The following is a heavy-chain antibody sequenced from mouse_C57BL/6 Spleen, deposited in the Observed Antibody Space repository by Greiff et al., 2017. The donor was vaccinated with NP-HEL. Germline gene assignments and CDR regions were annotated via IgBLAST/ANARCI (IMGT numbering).Heavy chain of an antibody. J-gene: IGHJ1*03. CDR1: GFTFSDYG. CDR3: ARQDGSSYEYFDV. V-gene: IGHV5-17*01. D-gene: IGHD1-1*01. CDR2: ISSGSSTI. Sequence: EVQLVESGGGLVKPGGSLKLSCAASGFTFSDYGMHWVRQAPEKGLEWVAYISSGSSTIYYADTVKGRFTISRDNAKNTLFLKMTSLRSEDTAMYYCARQDGSSYEYFDVWGTGTTVTVSS.